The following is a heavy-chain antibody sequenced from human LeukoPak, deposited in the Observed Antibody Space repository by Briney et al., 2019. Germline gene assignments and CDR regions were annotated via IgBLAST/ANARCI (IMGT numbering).Heavy chain of an antibody. Sequence: ASVKVSCKASGGTFSSYAISWVRQAPGQGLEWMGRIIPILSIANYAQKFQGRVTITADKSTSTAYMELSSLRSEDTAVYYCARGGPTYYYDSSGYRRGHFDYWGQGTLVTVSS. V-gene: IGHV1-69*04. D-gene: IGHD3-22*01. CDR1: GGTFSSYA. J-gene: IGHJ4*02. CDR2: IIPILSIA. CDR3: ARGGPTYYYDSSGYRRGHFDY.